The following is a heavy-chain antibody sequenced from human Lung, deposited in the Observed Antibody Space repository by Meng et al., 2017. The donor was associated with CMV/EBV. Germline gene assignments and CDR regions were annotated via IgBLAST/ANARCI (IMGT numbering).Heavy chain of an antibody. Sequence: GGSLRLXCAASGFTFDNYGMHWVRQAPGKGLEWVAFIRHDGPNTYYGDSVKGRFTISRDNCKNTVYLQMNSLRPEETAIYYFAKHLLLFGGANAYFDYWGQGTLVTISS. CDR2: IRHDGPNT. CDR1: GFTFDNYG. V-gene: IGHV3-30*02. CDR3: AKHLLLFGGANAYFDY. D-gene: IGHD3-16*01. J-gene: IGHJ4*02.